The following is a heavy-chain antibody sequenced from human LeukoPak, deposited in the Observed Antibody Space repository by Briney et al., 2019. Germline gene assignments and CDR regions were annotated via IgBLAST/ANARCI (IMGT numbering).Heavy chain of an antibody. J-gene: IGHJ4*02. CDR1: GYTFTIYD. CDR2: MSTNSGDT. CDR3: ARGPPNWGYDY. Sequence: ASVKVSCKASGYTFTIYDFNWVRQATGQRPVWMGWMSTNSGDTGYAQKFQDRVTMTRNTSISTAYMELSSLRSDDTAVYYCARGPPNWGYDYWGAGTLVTVSS. V-gene: IGHV1-8*01. D-gene: IGHD7-27*01.